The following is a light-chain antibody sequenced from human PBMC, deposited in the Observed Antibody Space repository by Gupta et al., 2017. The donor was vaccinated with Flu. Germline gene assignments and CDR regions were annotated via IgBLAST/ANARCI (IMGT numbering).Light chain of an antibody. V-gene: IGKV1-9*01. Sequence: DRVTITCRASQGISSLLTWYQQKPGKAPKLLIYGASTLHSGVPSRFSGSGSGTEFTLTISSLQPEDFAIYYCQQLNSYPRTFGHGTKVDVK. CDR1: QGISSL. J-gene: IGKJ3*01. CDR2: GAS. CDR3: QQLNSYPRT.